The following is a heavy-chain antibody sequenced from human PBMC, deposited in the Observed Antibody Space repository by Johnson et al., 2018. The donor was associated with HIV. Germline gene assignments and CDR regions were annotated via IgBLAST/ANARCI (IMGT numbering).Heavy chain of an antibody. J-gene: IGHJ3*02. D-gene: IGHD1-26*01. V-gene: IGHV3-20*04. Sequence: VQLVESGGGVVRPGGSLRLSCAASGFTFDDYAMHWVRQAPGKGLEWVSGISWNGGSTGYADSVKGRFTISRDNAKNSLYLQMNSLRAEDTALYYCARERGSPWELDAFDIWGQGTMVTVSS. CDR1: GFTFDDYA. CDR3: ARERGSPWELDAFDI. CDR2: ISWNGGST.